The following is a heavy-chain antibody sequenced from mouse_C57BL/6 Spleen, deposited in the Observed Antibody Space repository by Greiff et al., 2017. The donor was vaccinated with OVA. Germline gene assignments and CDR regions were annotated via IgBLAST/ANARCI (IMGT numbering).Heavy chain of an antibody. Sequence: VQLQQSGAELVKPGASVKLSCKASGYTFTSYWMHWVKQRPGQGLEWIGMIHPNSGSTNYNEKFKSKATLTVDKSSSTAHMQLSSLTSEDSAVYYCASGLGPHFDYWGQGTTLTVSS. D-gene: IGHD3-1*01. J-gene: IGHJ2*01. CDR2: IHPNSGST. CDR1: GYTFTSYW. V-gene: IGHV1-64*01. CDR3: ASGLGPHFDY.